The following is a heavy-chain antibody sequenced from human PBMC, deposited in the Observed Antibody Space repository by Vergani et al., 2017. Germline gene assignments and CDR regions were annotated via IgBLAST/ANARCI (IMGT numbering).Heavy chain of an antibody. V-gene: IGHV1-69*12. CDR1: GGTFSSYA. CDR3: ASGYYELWSANERKLQIDY. CDR2: IIPIFGTA. Sequence: QVQLVQSGAEVKKPGSSVKVSCKASGGTFSSYAISWVRQAPGQGLEWMGGIIPIFGTANYAQKFQGRVTITADESTSTAYMELSSLRSEDTAVYYCASGYYELWSANERKLQIDYWGQGTLVTVSS. D-gene: IGHD3-3*01. J-gene: IGHJ4*02.